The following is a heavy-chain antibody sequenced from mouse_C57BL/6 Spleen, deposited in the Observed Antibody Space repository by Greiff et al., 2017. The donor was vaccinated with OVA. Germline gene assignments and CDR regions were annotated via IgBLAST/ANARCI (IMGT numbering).Heavy chain of an antibody. J-gene: IGHJ4*01. D-gene: IGHD3-3*01. Sequence: QVHVKQSGAELVRPGTSVKMSCKASGYTFTNYWIGWAKQRPGHGLEWIGDIYPGGGYTNYNEKFKGKATLTADKSSSTAYMQFSSLTSEDSAIYYCARLGDYEAMDYWGQGTSVTVSS. CDR3: ARLGDYEAMDY. CDR1: GYTFTNYW. V-gene: IGHV1-63*01. CDR2: IYPGGGYT.